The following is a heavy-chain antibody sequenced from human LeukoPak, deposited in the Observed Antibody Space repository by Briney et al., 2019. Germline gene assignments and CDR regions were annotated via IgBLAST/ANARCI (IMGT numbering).Heavy chain of an antibody. J-gene: IGHJ4*02. CDR2: IRGSGGTP. Sequence: PGGSLRLSCAVSGFPFSTYWMHWVRQAPGKGLEWVSGIRGSGGTPYYADSVKGRFTISRDNSKNTLYLQMNSLRAEDTAAYYCAKAVGYSGYQSFDYWGQGTLVTVSS. CDR1: GFPFSTYW. V-gene: IGHV3-23*01. D-gene: IGHD5-12*01. CDR3: AKAVGYSGYQSFDY.